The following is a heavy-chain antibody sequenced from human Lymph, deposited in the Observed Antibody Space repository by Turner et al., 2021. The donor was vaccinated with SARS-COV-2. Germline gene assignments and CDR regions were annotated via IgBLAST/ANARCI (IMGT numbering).Heavy chain of an antibody. Sequence: EVQLGESGGGLIQPGGSLRLSCAASEFNVSSNYMSWVRQAPGKGLEWVSIIYSGCSTYYADSVKGRFTISRDNSKNTLYLQMNSLRAEDTAVYYCARVLPYGDYFDYWGQGTLVTVSS. CDR1: EFNVSSNY. CDR2: IYSGCST. CDR3: ARVLPYGDYFDY. D-gene: IGHD4-17*01. V-gene: IGHV3-53*01. J-gene: IGHJ4*02.